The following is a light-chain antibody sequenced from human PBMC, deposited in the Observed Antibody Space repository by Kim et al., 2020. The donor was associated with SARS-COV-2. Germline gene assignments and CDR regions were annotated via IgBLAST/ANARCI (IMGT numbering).Light chain of an antibody. CDR3: QQYGSSPT. Sequence: EIVLTQSPGTLSLSPGERATLSCRASQSVSRNYLAWYRQRPGQAPGLLIYGASSRATGIPARFSGSGSGTDFTLTISRLEPEDFAVYYCQQYGSSPTFGQGTKVESK. V-gene: IGKV3-20*01. J-gene: IGKJ1*01. CDR1: QSVSRNY. CDR2: GAS.